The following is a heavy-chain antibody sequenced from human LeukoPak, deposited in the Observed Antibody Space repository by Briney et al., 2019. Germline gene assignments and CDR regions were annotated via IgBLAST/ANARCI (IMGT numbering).Heavy chain of an antibody. CDR2: ISGSGGST. V-gene: IGHV3-23*01. CDR3: AKAVADTIYYFDY. CDR1: GFTFSSFA. J-gene: IGHJ4*02. D-gene: IGHD6-19*01. Sequence: GGSLRLSCAASGFTFSSFATSWVRQAPGKGLEWVSAISGSGGSTYYADSVKGRFTISRDNSKNTLYLQMSSLRAEDTAVYYCAKAVADTIYYFDYWGQGTLVTVSS.